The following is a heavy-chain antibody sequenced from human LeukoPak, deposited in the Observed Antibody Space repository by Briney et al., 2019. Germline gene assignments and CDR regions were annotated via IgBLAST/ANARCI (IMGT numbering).Heavy chain of an antibody. CDR2: ISYDGSNK. Sequence: GGSLRLSCAASGFTFSSYGMHWVRQAPGKGLEWVAVISYDGSNKYYADSVKGRFTISRDNSKNTLYLQMNSLRVEDTAFYYCARDLAYSRLDYWGQGMLVTVSS. CDR1: GFTFSSYG. J-gene: IGHJ4*02. V-gene: IGHV3-30*03. CDR3: ARDLAYSRLDY. D-gene: IGHD5-18*01.